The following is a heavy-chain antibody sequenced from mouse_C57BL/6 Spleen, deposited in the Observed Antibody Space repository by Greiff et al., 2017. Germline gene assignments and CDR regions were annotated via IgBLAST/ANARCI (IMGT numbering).Heavy chain of an antibody. J-gene: IGHJ2*01. Sequence: QVQLQQPGAELVKPGASVKLSCKASGYTFTSYWMQWVKQRPGQGLEWIGEIDPSDSYTNYNQKFKGKATLTVDTSSTTAYMQLSSLTSEDSAVYYCARLWLPYYYGCWGQGTTLTVSS. V-gene: IGHV1-50*01. CDR3: ARLWLPYYYGC. CDR2: IDPSDSYT. D-gene: IGHD2-2*01. CDR1: GYTFTSYW.